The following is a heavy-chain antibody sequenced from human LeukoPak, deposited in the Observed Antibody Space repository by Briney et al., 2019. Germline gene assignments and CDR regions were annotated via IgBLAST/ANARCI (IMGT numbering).Heavy chain of an antibody. CDR2: ISGSGGST. V-gene: IGHV3-23*01. Sequence: GGSLRLSCAASGFTFSSYAMSWVRQAPGKGLEWVSAISGSGGSTYYADSVKGRFTISRDNSKNTLYLQMNGLRAEDTAVYYCAKDRVGWQLVPYYFDYWGQGTLVTVSS. CDR1: GFTFSSYA. J-gene: IGHJ4*02. CDR3: AKDRVGWQLVPYYFDY. D-gene: IGHD6-6*01.